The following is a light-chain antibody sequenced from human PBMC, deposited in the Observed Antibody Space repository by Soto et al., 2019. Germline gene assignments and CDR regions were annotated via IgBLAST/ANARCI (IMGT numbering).Light chain of an antibody. CDR3: QQYGSSPS. Sequence: EIVLTQSPDTLSLSPGERATLSCGASQSVPNSRLAWYQQKPGQAPRLTINDAFNRATGIPARFSGSGSGTDFTLTISRLDPEDFAVYYCQQYGSSPSFGQGTKVDIK. J-gene: IGKJ1*01. V-gene: IGKV3-20*01. CDR2: DAF. CDR1: QSVPNSR.